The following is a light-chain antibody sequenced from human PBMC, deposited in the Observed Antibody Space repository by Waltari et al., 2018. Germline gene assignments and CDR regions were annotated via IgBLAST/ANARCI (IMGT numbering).Light chain of an antibody. Sequence: EIVLTQSPGTLSLSPGERATLSCRASQSVSSSYLAWYQQKPGQAPRLLIYGASSRATGIPDRLSGSVSVTDFTLTISRLEPEDFAVYYCQQYGSSPLYTFGQGTKLEIK. V-gene: IGKV3-20*01. CDR2: GAS. J-gene: IGKJ2*01. CDR3: QQYGSSPLYT. CDR1: QSVSSSY.